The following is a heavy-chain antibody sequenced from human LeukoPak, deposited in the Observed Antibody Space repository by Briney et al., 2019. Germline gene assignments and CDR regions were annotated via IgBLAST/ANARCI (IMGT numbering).Heavy chain of an antibody. J-gene: IGHJ4*02. V-gene: IGHV3-23*01. Sequence: GGSLRLSCAASGFTFSDYALDWVRQAPGRALKWVATLSGSGAGTYYSDSVQGRFTISRDNSKGTLFLQMNILRAEDTAFYYCAKAELGVDTFFDYWGQGTLVTVSS. D-gene: IGHD3-3*01. CDR3: AKAELGVDTFFDY. CDR2: LSGSGAGT. CDR1: GFTFSDYA.